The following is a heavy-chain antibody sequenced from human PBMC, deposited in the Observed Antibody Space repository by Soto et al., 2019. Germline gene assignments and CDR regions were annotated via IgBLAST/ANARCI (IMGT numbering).Heavy chain of an antibody. CDR2: IYYSGST. D-gene: IGHD3-10*01. Sequence: QVQLQESGPGLVKPSQTLSLTCTVSGGSISSGDYYWSWIRQPPGKGLEWIGYIYYSGSTYYNPSLNSRVTISVDTSKNQFSLKLSSVTAADTAVYYCARGLLWFGELLSPMWAFDIWGQGTMVTVSS. CDR3: ARGLLWFGELLSPMWAFDI. J-gene: IGHJ3*02. V-gene: IGHV4-30-4*01. CDR1: GGSISSGDYY.